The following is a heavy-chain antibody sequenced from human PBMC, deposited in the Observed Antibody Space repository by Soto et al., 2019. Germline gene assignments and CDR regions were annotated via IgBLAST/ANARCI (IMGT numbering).Heavy chain of an antibody. CDR3: ARVGLEVFWFDP. D-gene: IGHD3-10*01. J-gene: IGHJ5*02. CDR1: GYTFTSYA. CDR2: INAVNGKT. V-gene: IGHV1-3*01. Sequence: ASVTVSCQTSGYTFTSYAMHWVRQAPGQRLEWMGWINAVNGKTNYSQKFQGRVTITGDKSASTAYMELSSLRSEDTAVYYCARVGLEVFWFDPWGQGTLVTVSS.